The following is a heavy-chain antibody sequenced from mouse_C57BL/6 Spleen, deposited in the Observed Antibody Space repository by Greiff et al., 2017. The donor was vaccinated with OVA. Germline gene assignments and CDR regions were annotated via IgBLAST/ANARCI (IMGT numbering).Heavy chain of an antibody. Sequence: VQLQQSGPELVKPGASVKISCKASGYAFSSSWMNWVKQRPGKGLEWIGRIYPGDGDTNYNGKFKGKATLTADKSSSTAYMQLSSLTSEDSAVYFCARDYPYAMDYWGQGTSVTVSS. D-gene: IGHD2-4*01. CDR3: ARDYPYAMDY. CDR2: IYPGDGDT. CDR1: GYAFSSSW. V-gene: IGHV1-82*01. J-gene: IGHJ4*01.